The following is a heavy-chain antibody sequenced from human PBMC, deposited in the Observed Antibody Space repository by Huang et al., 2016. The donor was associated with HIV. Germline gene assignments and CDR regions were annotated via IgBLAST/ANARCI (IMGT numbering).Heavy chain of an antibody. J-gene: IGHJ6*02. CDR2: IYYSGST. CDR3: ARQGQWLVRDYYYYGMDV. V-gene: IGHV4-39*01. CDR1: GGSISSNHYY. Sequence: QLQLQESGPGLVKPSETLSLICAVSGGSISSNHYYWGWIRQPPGKGLEWIGSIYYSGSTAYNPSLKSRVTITVDTSENQFSLKLSSVTAADTAVYYCARQGQWLVRDYYYYGMDVWGQGTTVTVSS. D-gene: IGHD6-19*01.